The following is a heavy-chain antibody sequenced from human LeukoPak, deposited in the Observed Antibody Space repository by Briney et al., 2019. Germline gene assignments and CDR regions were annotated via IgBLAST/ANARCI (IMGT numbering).Heavy chain of an antibody. Sequence: SGTLSLTCAVSGGSISSSNWWSWVRQPPGKGLEWIGEIYHSGSTNYNPSLKSRVTISVDNSKNQFSLKLRSVTAADTAVYYCARDLRAVAGPEAYYGMDVWGKGTTVTVSS. J-gene: IGHJ6*04. CDR3: ARDLRAVAGPEAYYGMDV. CDR1: GGSISSSNW. V-gene: IGHV4-4*02. D-gene: IGHD6-19*01. CDR2: IYHSGST.